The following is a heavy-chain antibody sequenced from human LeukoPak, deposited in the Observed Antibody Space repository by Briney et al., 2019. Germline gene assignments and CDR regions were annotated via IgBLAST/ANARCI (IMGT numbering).Heavy chain of an antibody. J-gene: IGHJ4*02. CDR3: ARVPGYSYGYDY. Sequence: GGSLRLSCAASGFTFSTYNMDWVPQAPGKGLEWVSSISSSSTYIYYADSLKGRFTISRDNAKNSLYLQMNGLRAEDTAVYYCARVPGYSYGYDYWGQGTLVTVSS. CDR2: ISSSSTYI. CDR1: GFTFSTYN. D-gene: IGHD5-18*01. V-gene: IGHV3-21*01.